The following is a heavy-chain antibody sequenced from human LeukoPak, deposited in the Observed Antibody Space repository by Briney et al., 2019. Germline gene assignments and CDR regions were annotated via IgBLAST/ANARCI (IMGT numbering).Heavy chain of an antibody. J-gene: IGHJ4*02. Sequence: PSETLSLTCTVSGGSISSSSYYWGWIRQPPGKGLEWIGSIYYSRSTYYNPSLKSRVTISVDTSKNQFSLKLSSVTAADTAVYYCARHDSSGWNEGATDFDYWGQGTLVTVSS. CDR3: ARHDSSGWNEGATDFDY. D-gene: IGHD6-19*01. V-gene: IGHV4-39*01. CDR2: IYYSRST. CDR1: GGSISSSSYY.